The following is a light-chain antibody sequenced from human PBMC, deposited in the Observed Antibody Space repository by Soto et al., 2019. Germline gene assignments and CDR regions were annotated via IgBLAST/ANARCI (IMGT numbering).Light chain of an antibody. V-gene: IGKV3-11*01. Sequence: EIVLTQSPATLSLSPGERVTLSCRASQSVSSYLAWYQQKPGQAPRLLIYDASKSATGISARFSGSGSGTAFTLTISSLEPEDFAVYYCQQRSNWPVTFGQGTKVEIK. CDR1: QSVSSY. J-gene: IGKJ1*01. CDR2: DAS. CDR3: QQRSNWPVT.